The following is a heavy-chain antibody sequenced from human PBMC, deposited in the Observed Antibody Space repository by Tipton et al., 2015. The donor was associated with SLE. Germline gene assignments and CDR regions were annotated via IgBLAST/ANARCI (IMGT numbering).Heavy chain of an antibody. CDR2: IYHSGST. Sequence: TLSLTCAVSSGSISSSGYSWSWIRPPPGKGMEWIGYIYHSGSTNYNPSLKSRVTISVDKSKNQFSLKLSSVTAADTAVYYCARQVAHDAFDIWGQGTMVTVSS. D-gene: IGHD5-12*01. CDR3: ARQVAHDAFDI. CDR1: SGSISSSGYS. V-gene: IGHV4-30-2*01. J-gene: IGHJ3*02.